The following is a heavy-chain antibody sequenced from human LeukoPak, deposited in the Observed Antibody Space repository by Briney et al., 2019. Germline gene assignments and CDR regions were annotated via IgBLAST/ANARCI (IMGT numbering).Heavy chain of an antibody. V-gene: IGHV4-59*01. Sequence: SETLSLTCTVSGGSISSYYWSWIRQPPGKGLEWIGYIYYSGSTNYNPSLKSRVTISVDTSKNQFSLKLSSVTAADTAVYYCARDGYSSSWYHDNWFDPWGQGTLVTVSS. CDR3: ARDGYSSSWYHDNWFDP. CDR2: IYYSGST. J-gene: IGHJ5*02. CDR1: GGSISSYY. D-gene: IGHD6-13*01.